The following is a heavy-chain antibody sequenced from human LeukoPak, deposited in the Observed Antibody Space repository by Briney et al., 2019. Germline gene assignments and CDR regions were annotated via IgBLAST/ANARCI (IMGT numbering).Heavy chain of an antibody. CDR2: ISSSSSYI. D-gene: IGHD3-3*01. CDR1: GFTFSSYS. Sequence: GGSLRLSCAASGFTFSSYSMNWVRQAPGKGLEWVSSISSSSSYIYYADSVKGRFTISRDNAKNSLYLQMNSLRAEDTAVYYCASIVSFWSGYHMSHYYYGMDVWGQGTTVTVSS. CDR3: ASIVSFWSGYHMSHYYYGMDV. V-gene: IGHV3-21*01. J-gene: IGHJ6*02.